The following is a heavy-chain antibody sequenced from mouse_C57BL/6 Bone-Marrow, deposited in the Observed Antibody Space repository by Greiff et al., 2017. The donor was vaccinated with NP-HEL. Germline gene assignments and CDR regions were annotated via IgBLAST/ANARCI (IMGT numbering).Heavy chain of an antibody. Sequence: EVQGVESGGDLVKPGGSLKLSCAASGFTFSSYGMSWVRQTPDKRLEWVATISSGGSYTYYLDSVKGRFTISRDNAKNTLYLQMSSLKSEDTAMYYCASLYYYGSSPWFAYWGQGTLVTVSA. V-gene: IGHV5-6*01. CDR3: ASLYYYGSSPWFAY. J-gene: IGHJ3*01. CDR1: GFTFSSYG. D-gene: IGHD1-1*01. CDR2: ISSGGSYT.